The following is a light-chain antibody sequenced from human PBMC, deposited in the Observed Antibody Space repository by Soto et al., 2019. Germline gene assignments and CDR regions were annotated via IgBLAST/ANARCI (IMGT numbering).Light chain of an antibody. CDR1: QSVSSN. J-gene: IGKJ1*01. CDR2: GVS. V-gene: IGKV3-20*01. Sequence: EIVMTQSPATLSVSPGERATLSCRASQSVSSNLAWYQQKPGQAPRLLMYGVSRRATGIPDRFSGSGSGTDFSLTISRLEPEDFAVYYCQQYGRSPKFGQGTKVDIK. CDR3: QQYGRSPK.